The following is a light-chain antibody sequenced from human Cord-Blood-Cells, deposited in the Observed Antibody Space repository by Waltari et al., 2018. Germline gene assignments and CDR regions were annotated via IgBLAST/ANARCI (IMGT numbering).Light chain of an antibody. Sequence: SYDLTQPPSVSVSPGHTASITCPGGKLGGKEACWYQQKPGQSPVLVIYHASKRPAGIHERFSGSNYGNTAALAQSGTQAKDGADYCCQAWDSRTVVFGGGTTLTVL. CDR1: KLGGKE. CDR3: QAWDSRTVV. CDR2: HAS. V-gene: IGLV3-1*01. J-gene: IGLJ2*01.